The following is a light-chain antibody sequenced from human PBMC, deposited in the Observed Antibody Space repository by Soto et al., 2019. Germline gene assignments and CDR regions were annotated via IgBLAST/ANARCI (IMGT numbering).Light chain of an antibody. CDR2: GAS. V-gene: IGKV3-20*01. J-gene: IGKJ1*01. CDR3: QQYGASRS. Sequence: ESVLTQSPGTLSLSPGERATLSCRASKIIASTYFAWYQQKPGQAPRLLIYGASNRATGIPDRFSGSGSGTDFTLTISRLEPEDSAVYYCQQYGASRSFGPGTKVEIK. CDR1: KIIASTY.